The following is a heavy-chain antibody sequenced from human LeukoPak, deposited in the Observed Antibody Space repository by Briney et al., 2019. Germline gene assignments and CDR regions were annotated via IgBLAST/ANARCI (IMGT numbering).Heavy chain of an antibody. J-gene: IGHJ4*02. V-gene: IGHV3-30*02. CDR2: IWYDGSNK. D-gene: IGHD4-17*01. Sequence: PGGSLRLSCAASGFTFSSYGMPWVRQAPGKGLEWVAVIWYDGSNKYYADSVKGRFTISRDNSKNSLYLQMNSLRVEDTAVYYCAKDPLRTVTTPVSFDYWGQGTLVTVSS. CDR1: GFTFSSYG. CDR3: AKDPLRTVTTPVSFDY.